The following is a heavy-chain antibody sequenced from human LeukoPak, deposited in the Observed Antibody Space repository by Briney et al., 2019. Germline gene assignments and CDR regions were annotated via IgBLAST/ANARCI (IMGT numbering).Heavy chain of an antibody. CDR1: GFTFSDYA. CDR2: IRGTGGTT. D-gene: IGHD4-17*01. V-gene: IGHV3-23*01. CDR3: GKDPNGDYVGAFDF. Sequence: PGGSLRLSCAASGFTFSDYALIWVRQAAGKGLEWNSAIRGTGGTTYYADSVKGRCTISRDNSRNTVYLQMNSLRAEDTALYFCGKDPNGDYVGAFDFWGPGTMVTVSS. J-gene: IGHJ3*01.